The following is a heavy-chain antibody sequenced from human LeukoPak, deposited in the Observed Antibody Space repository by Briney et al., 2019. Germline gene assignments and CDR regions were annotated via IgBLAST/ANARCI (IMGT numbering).Heavy chain of an antibody. CDR2: ISSSSSYI. Sequence: GGSLRLSCAASGFTFSSFSMDWVRQAPGKGLEWVSSISSSSSYIYYADSVKGRFTISRDNAKNSLFLQMDSLRAEDTAVYYCARFNSFEHIVLEPFDYWGQGTLVTVSS. CDR3: ARFNSFEHIVLEPFDY. D-gene: IGHD2-15*01. J-gene: IGHJ4*02. CDR1: GFTFSSFS. V-gene: IGHV3-21*01.